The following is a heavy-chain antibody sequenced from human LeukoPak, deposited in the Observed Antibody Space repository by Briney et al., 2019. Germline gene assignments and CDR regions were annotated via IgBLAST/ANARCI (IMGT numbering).Heavy chain of an antibody. CDR1: GYTFTSYD. V-gene: IGHV1-8*01. J-gene: IGHJ4*02. CDR3: ARVGSGWYGSSY. D-gene: IGHD6-19*01. Sequence: ASVKVSCKASGYTFTSYDINWVRQATGQGLEWMGWMNPNSGNTGYAQKFQGRVTMTRNTSISTAYMELSSLRSEDTAVYYCARVGSGWYGSSYWSQGTLVTVSS. CDR2: MNPNSGNT.